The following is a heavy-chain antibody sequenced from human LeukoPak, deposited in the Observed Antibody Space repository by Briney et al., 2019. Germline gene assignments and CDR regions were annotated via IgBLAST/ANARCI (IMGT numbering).Heavy chain of an antibody. CDR2: ISSSSSYI. D-gene: IGHD3-16*01. V-gene: IGHV3-21*01. Sequence: GGSLRLSCAASGFTSSSYSMNWVRQAPGKGLEWVSSISSSSSYIYYADSVKGRFTISRDNAKNSLYLQMNSLRAEDTAVYYCARDRSGHPGGYYFDYWGQGTLVTVSS. CDR3: ARDRSGHPGGYYFDY. J-gene: IGHJ4*02. CDR1: GFTSSSYS.